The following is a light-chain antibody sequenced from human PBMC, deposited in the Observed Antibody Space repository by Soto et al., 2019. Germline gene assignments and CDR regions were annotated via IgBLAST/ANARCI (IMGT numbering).Light chain of an antibody. Sequence: DIQMTQSPSTLSASVGDRVTITCRASQSISSWLAWYQQKPGKAPNLLIYKTSSLESGLPSRFSGSGSGTDFTLTVNSLQPDDFATYYCQQYDSYPLTFGGGTKVEIK. CDR1: QSISSW. CDR2: KTS. V-gene: IGKV1-5*03. J-gene: IGKJ4*01. CDR3: QQYDSYPLT.